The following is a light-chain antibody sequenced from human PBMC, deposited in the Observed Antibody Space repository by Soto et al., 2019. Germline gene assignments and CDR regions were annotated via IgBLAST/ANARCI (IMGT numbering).Light chain of an antibody. CDR1: QSVSSTY. J-gene: IGKJ4*01. V-gene: IGKV3-20*01. CDR3: QQSYSTSLT. CDR2: GAS. Sequence: IFTQSPCTLSLSPGERATLSCRASQSVSSTYLAWYQQKPGQAPRLLIYGASSRASGIPDRFSGSGSGTDFTLTISSLQPEDFATYYCQQSYSTSLTFGGGTKVAIK.